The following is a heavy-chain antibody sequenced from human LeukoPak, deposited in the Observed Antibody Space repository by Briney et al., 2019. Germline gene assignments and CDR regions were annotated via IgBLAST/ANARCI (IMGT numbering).Heavy chain of an antibody. CDR1: GGTFSSYA. D-gene: IGHD3-22*01. J-gene: IGHJ4*02. V-gene: IGHV1-69*13. Sequence: SVKVSCKASGGTFSSYAISWVRQAPGQGLEWMGGIIPILGTANYAQKFQGRVTITADESTSTVYMELSSLRSEDTAVYYCARPKYYYDSSGSSIYYFDYWGQGTLVTVSS. CDR3: ARPKYYYDSSGSSIYYFDY. CDR2: IIPILGTA.